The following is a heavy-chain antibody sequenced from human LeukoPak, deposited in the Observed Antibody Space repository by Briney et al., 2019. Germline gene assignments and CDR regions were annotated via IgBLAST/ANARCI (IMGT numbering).Heavy chain of an antibody. V-gene: IGHV3-23*01. CDR2: ISGSGGST. CDR1: GFTFSSYA. CDR3: AKVPVFSLTISEVVTDDAFDI. Sequence: GGSLRLSCAASGFTFSSYAMSWVRQAPGKGLEWVSAISGSGGSTYYADSVKGRFAISRDNSKNTLYLQMNSLRAEDTAVYYCAKVPVFSLTISEVVTDDAFDIWGQGTIVTVSS. D-gene: IGHD3-3*01. J-gene: IGHJ3*02.